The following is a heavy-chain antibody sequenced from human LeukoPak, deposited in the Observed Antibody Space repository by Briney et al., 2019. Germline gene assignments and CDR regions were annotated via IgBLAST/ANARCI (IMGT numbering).Heavy chain of an antibody. CDR2: IIPIFGIA. CDR3: ARDKYSSSLEDY. V-gene: IGHV1-69*04. CDR1: GGTFSSYA. J-gene: IGHJ4*02. D-gene: IGHD6-6*01. Sequence: GASVKVSCKASGGTFSSYAISWVRQAPGQGLEWMGRIIPIFGIANYAQKFQGRVTITADKSTSTAYMELSSLRSEDTAVYYCARDKYSSSLEDYWGQGTLVTVSS.